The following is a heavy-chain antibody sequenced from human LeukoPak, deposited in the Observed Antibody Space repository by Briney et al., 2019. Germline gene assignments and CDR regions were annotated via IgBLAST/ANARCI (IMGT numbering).Heavy chain of an antibody. Sequence: ASVKASCKVSGYTLTELFMHWVRPAPGKGLERMGGFYLEDGETIYVQKFQGRVTMTEDTSTDTAYMELSSLRSEDTAVYYCATGERVVPAASYYFDYWGQGTLVTVSS. V-gene: IGHV1-24*01. J-gene: IGHJ4*02. CDR1: GYTLTELF. D-gene: IGHD2-2*01. CDR2: FYLEDGET. CDR3: ATGERVVPAASYYFDY.